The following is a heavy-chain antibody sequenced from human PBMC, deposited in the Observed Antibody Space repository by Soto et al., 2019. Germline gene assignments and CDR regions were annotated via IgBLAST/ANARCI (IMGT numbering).Heavy chain of an antibody. CDR3: ARGVTAGVDY. D-gene: IGHD1-26*01. J-gene: IGHJ4*02. Sequence: ASVKVSCKASGYSFTSLDINWVRQTTGQGLEWMGWMQPSSGRTGYAQKLQGRVTMTRDTSINTAYMELSSLTSDDTAFYYCARGVTAGVDYWGQGTLVTVSS. CDR1: GYSFTSLD. V-gene: IGHV1-8*01. CDR2: MQPSSGRT.